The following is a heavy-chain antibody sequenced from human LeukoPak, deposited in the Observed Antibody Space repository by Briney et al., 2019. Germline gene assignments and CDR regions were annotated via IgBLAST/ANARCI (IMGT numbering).Heavy chain of an antibody. CDR3: ARLWVAAADY. Sequence: LGGSLQISGKGSGYNFTSYWIGGGRRVPGKGREWMGIIYPGDSDTKYSPSCQGQVTISANKPRSTAYLQWSSLKASDTAMYYCARLWVAAADYWGQGTLVTVSS. CDR2: IYPGDSDT. D-gene: IGHD6-13*01. J-gene: IGHJ4*02. V-gene: IGHV5-51*01. CDR1: GYNFTSYW.